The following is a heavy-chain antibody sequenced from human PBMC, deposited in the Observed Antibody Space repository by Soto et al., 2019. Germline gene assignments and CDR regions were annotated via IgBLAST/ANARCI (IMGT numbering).Heavy chain of an antibody. CDR2: INSDGSST. Sequence: GGSLRLSCAASGFTFRSYWMHWVRQAPGKGLVWVSRINSDGSSTSYADSVKGRFTISRDNAKNTLYLQMNSLRAEDTAVYYCAREGATGPTYRTNLFDPWGQRSLVTVAS. V-gene: IGHV3-74*01. CDR3: AREGATGPTYRTNLFDP. D-gene: IGHD1-26*01. J-gene: IGHJ5*02. CDR1: GFTFRSYW.